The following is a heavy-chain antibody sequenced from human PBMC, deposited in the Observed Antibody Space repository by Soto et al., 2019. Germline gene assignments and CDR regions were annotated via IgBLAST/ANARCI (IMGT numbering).Heavy chain of an antibody. CDR2: IYYSGST. V-gene: IGHV4-39*01. D-gene: IGHD5-12*01. J-gene: IGHJ4*02. Sequence: QLQLQESGPGLVKPSETLSLTCTVSGGSISSSSYYWGWIRQPPGKGLEWIGSIYYSGSTYYNPSLKSRVTIAVDTSKNQFSLKLSSVTAADTALYYCARHTSCEWLRPFDYWGQGTLVTVSS. CDR1: GGSISSSSYY. CDR3: ARHTSCEWLRPFDY.